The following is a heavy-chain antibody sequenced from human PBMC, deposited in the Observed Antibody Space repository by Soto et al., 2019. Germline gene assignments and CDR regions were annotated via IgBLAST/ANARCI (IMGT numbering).Heavy chain of an antibody. CDR3: ARLAVAGYYFDY. D-gene: IGHD6-19*01. CDR2: IYYSGST. CDR1: GVTIISYY. J-gene: IGHJ4*02. Sequence: SETLSLTCTVSGVTIISYYWSWIRQPPGKGLEWIGYIYYSGSTNYNPSLKSRVTISVDTSKNQFSLKLSSVTAADTAVYYCARLAVAGYYFDYWGQGTLVTVSS. V-gene: IGHV4-59*01.